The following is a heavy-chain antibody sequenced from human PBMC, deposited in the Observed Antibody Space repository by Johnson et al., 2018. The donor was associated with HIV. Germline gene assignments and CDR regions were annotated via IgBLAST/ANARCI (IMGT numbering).Heavy chain of an antibody. V-gene: IGHV3-30*02. CDR2: IWYDGSNK. D-gene: IGHD1-26*01. CDR3: AKGGQWELLAAFDI. J-gene: IGHJ3*02. CDR1: GFNVSTNN. Sequence: QVQLVESGGGLIQPGGSLGLSCAASGFNVSTNNMNWVRQAPGKGLEWVAVIWYDGSNKYYADSVKGRFTISRDNSKNTLYLQMNSLRAEDTAVYCCAKGGQWELLAAFDIWGQGTMVTVSS.